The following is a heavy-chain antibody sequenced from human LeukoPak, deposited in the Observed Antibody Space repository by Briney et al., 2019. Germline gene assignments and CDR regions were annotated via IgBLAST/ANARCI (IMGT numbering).Heavy chain of an antibody. J-gene: IGHJ4*02. CDR2: IYRGGNT. Sequence: GGSLRLSCAASGFTVSSNYMSWVRQAPGKGLEWVSVIYRGGNTHYADSVKGRFTISRDNSRDTLYLQMNSLRAEDTAVYYCAGSSTWQLFDYWGQGTVVTVSS. CDR1: GFTVSSNY. D-gene: IGHD6-13*01. CDR3: AGSSTWQLFDY. V-gene: IGHV3-66*01.